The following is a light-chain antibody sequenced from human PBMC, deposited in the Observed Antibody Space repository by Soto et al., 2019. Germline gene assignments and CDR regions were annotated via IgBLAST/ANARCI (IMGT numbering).Light chain of an antibody. Sequence: ILITQSPSTLSASVGDRVTITCRASQSVTRFLAWYQQKPGKAPKLLIYKASTLGGGVPSRFSGGGSGTDFTLTISSLQPDDSATYYCQQYVSYSSFGPGTKVDIK. CDR3: QQYVSYSS. J-gene: IGKJ3*01. CDR1: QSVTRF. CDR2: KAS. V-gene: IGKV1-5*03.